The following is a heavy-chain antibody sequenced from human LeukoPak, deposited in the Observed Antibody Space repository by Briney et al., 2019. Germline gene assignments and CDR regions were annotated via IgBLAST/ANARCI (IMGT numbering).Heavy chain of an antibody. V-gene: IGHV3-74*01. Sequence: GGSLRLSCGASGFTFSSYWMHWVRQAPGQGLVWVSRIESDGSSTSYADSVKGRFTISRDNAANTLYLQMNSLRAEDTAVYYCARGSWSAAGTSIDYWGQGTLVTVSS. CDR3: ARGSWSAAGTSIDY. J-gene: IGHJ4*02. D-gene: IGHD6-13*01. CDR1: GFTFSSYW. CDR2: IESDGSST.